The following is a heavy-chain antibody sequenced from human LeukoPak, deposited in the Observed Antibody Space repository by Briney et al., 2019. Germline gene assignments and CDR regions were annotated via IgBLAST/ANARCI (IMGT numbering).Heavy chain of an antibody. J-gene: IGHJ5*02. D-gene: IGHD3-10*01. Sequence: SETLSLTCTVSGGSISSSSYYWGWIRQPPGKGLRWIGNIYSGGNTYYKPSLKSRVTISVDASKNQLSLKLSSVTAADTAVYYCARRTYGSGTYYYNWFDPWGQGTLVTVSP. CDR2: IYSGGNT. V-gene: IGHV4-39*01. CDR1: GGSISSSSYY. CDR3: ARRTYGSGTYYYNWFDP.